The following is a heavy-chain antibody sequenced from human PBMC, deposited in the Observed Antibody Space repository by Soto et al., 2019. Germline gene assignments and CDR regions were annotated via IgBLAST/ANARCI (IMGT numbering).Heavy chain of an antibody. CDR1: GFTFSGAS. CDR2: IRRKTNNYAT. D-gene: IGHD3-22*01. J-gene: IGHJ4*02. Sequence: GGSLRLSCAASGFTFSGASMHWVRQASGKGLEWLGHIRRKTNNYATAYAASVKGRFTISRDDSQNTAYLQMNSLKTEDTAVYYCTTYFGYDSSGYYTIGPYWGQGTLVTVSS. CDR3: TTYFGYDSSGYYTIGPY. V-gene: IGHV3-73*01.